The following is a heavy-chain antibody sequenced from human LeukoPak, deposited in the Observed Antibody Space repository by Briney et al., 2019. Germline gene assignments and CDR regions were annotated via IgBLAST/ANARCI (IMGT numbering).Heavy chain of an antibody. CDR2: ISGSGGST. CDR3: AILLGGYLDY. CDR1: GFTFSSYA. Sequence: PGGSLRLSCAASGFTFSSYAMSWVRQAPGKGLEWVSAISGSGGSTYHADSVKGRFTISRDNSKNTLYLQMNSLRAEDTAVYYCAILLGGYLDYWGQGTLVTVSS. V-gene: IGHV3-23*01. J-gene: IGHJ4*02. D-gene: IGHD3-16*01.